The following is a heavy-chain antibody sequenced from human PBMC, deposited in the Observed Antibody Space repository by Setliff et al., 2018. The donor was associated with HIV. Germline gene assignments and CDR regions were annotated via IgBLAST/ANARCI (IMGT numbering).Heavy chain of an antibody. CDR3: ARGVWSGYYPDAFDI. D-gene: IGHD3-3*01. Sequence: SETLSLTCTVSGGSISSHYWSWIRQLPGKGLEWIGYIYYSGSTSYNPSLKSRVTISVDTSKNQFSLKLKSLTAADTAMYYCARGVWSGYYPDAFDIWGQGTMVTVSS. CDR1: GGSISSHY. CDR2: IYYSGST. V-gene: IGHV4-59*06. J-gene: IGHJ3*02.